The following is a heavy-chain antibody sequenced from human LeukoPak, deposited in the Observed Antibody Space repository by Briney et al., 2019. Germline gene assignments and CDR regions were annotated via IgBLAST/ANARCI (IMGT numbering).Heavy chain of an antibody. Sequence: PGGSLRLSCTASGFTFSSYAMSWVRQAPGKGLEWVSAISGSGGSTYYADSVKGRFTISRDNSKNTLYLQMNSLRAEDTAVYYCAKGVVVVPAAIDYWGQGTLVTVSS. CDR1: GFTFSSYA. J-gene: IGHJ4*02. V-gene: IGHV3-23*01. CDR3: AKGVVVVPAAIDY. CDR2: ISGSGGST. D-gene: IGHD2-2*01.